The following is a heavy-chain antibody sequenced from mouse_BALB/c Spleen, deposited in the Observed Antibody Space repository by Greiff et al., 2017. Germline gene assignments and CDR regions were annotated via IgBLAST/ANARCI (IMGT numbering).Heavy chain of an antibody. CDR3: ARSVDGYDY. J-gene: IGHJ2*01. D-gene: IGHD2-3*01. CDR1: GYTFTSYW. Sequence: VQLQQSGAELARPGASVKLSCKASGYTFTSYWMQWVKQRPGQGLEWIGAIYPGDGDTRYTQKFKGKATLTADKSSSTAYMQLSSLASEDSAVYYCARSVDGYDYGGQGTTLTVSS. V-gene: IGHV1-87*01. CDR2: IYPGDGDT.